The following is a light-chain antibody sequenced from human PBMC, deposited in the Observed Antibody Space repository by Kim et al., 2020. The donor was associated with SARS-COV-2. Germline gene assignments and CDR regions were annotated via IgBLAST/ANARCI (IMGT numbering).Light chain of an antibody. Sequence: VALGQTGRITCPGDSLRSYYATWYQQKPGQAPVLVIYGKNNRPSGIPDRFSGYSSGNTASLTITGAQAEDEADYYCKSRGTSGNVVFGGGTQLTVL. CDR1: SLRSYY. V-gene: IGLV3-19*01. CDR2: GKN. J-gene: IGLJ2*01. CDR3: KSRGTSGNVV.